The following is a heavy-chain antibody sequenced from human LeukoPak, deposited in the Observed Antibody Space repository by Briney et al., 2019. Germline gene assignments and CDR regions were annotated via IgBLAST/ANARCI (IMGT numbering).Heavy chain of an antibody. V-gene: IGHV3-66*02. D-gene: IGHD3-3*01. Sequence: GGSLRLSCAASGFTVSSNYMSWVRQAPGKGLEWVSVIYSGGSTYYADSVKGRFNISRDNYKNTLYLQMNSLRAEDTAVYYCARVRASTTIFGVVRGNWFDPWGQGTLVTVSS. CDR2: IYSGGST. J-gene: IGHJ5*02. CDR3: ARVRASTTIFGVVRGNWFDP. CDR1: GFTVSSNY.